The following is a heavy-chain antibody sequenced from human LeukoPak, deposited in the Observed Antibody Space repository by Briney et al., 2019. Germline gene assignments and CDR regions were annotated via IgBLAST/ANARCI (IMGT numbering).Heavy chain of an antibody. CDR2: ISGSGAGT. CDR3: AKMVREFYTISYYFDY. Sequence: GGSLRLSCAASGFTFSTYSMNWVRQAPGKGLEWVSGISGSGAGTYYADSVKGRFTISRDNSKNTLYLQMNSLRADDTAVYYCAKMVREFYTISYYFDYWGQGTLVTVSS. V-gene: IGHV3-23*01. J-gene: IGHJ4*02. CDR1: GFTFSTYS. D-gene: IGHD2-8*01.